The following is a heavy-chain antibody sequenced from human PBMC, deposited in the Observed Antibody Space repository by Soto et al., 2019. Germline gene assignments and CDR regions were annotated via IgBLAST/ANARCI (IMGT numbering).Heavy chain of an antibody. Sequence: ASVKVSCKPSGFTFSGFYLHWVRQAPGQGLEWMGWIKPNTDDTGYAQKFQGRVTLTWDTSSSAGYMDLSRLRSDDTAVYYRARSPYSLEGDGQHYYYGMDLWGLGTTVTVSS. CDR1: GFTFSGFY. CDR2: IKPNTDDT. CDR3: ARSPYSLEGDGQHYYYGMDL. J-gene: IGHJ6*02. V-gene: IGHV1-2*02. D-gene: IGHD2-15*01.